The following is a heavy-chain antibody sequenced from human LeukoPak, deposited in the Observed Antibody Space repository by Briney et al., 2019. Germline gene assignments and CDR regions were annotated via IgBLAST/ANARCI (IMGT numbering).Heavy chain of an antibody. V-gene: IGHV4-30-2*01. CDR2: IYHSGST. Sequence: SETLSLTCTVSGDSISGGAYYWSWIRQPPGKGLEWIGYIYHSGSTYYNPSLKSRVTISVDRSKNQFSLKLSSVTAADTAVYYCAGARPISRDAFDIWGQGTMVTVSS. CDR1: GDSISGGAYY. D-gene: IGHD3-3*01. J-gene: IGHJ3*02. CDR3: AGARPISRDAFDI.